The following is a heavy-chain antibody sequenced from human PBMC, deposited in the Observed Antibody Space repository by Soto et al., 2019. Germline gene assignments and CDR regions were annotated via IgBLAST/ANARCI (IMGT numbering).Heavy chain of an antibody. CDR3: AIFSDYESLGFLDV. Sequence: PGGSLRLSCAASGFTFDDYGMSWVRQAPGKGLEWVSGINWNGGSTGYADSVKGRFTISRDSAKNSLYLQMNSLRAEDTALYHCAIFSDYESLGFLDVWGKGTKLTFS. J-gene: IGHJ6*03. V-gene: IGHV3-20*01. CDR2: INWNGGST. D-gene: IGHD3-16*01. CDR1: GFTFDDYG.